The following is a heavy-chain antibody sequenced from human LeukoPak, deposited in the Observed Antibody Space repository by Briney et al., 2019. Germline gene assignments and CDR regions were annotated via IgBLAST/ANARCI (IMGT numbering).Heavy chain of an antibody. CDR2: MNPNSGNT. J-gene: IGHJ6*02. D-gene: IGHD6-13*01. CDR1: GYTFTGYY. Sequence: ASVKVSCKASGYTFTGYYMHWVRQAPGQGLEWMGWMNPNSGNTGYAQKFQGRVTMTRNTSISTAYMELSSLRSEDTAVYYCATTLAAAGTWVYYYYYYGMDVWGQGTTVTVSS. V-gene: IGHV1-8*02. CDR3: ATTLAAAGTWVYYYYYYGMDV.